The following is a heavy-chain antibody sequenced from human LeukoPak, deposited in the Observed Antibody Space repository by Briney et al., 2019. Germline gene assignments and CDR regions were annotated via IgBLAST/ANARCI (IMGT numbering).Heavy chain of an antibody. J-gene: IGHJ3*02. Sequence: PSETLSLTCAVSGGSISSGGYSWSWIRQPPGKGLEWIGYIYHSGSTYYNPSLKSRVTISVDRSKNQFSLKLSSVTAADTAVYYCARHAYDMGAFDIWGQGTMVTVSS. D-gene: IGHD3-22*01. CDR3: ARHAYDMGAFDI. V-gene: IGHV4-30-2*01. CDR2: IYHSGST. CDR1: GGSISSGGYS.